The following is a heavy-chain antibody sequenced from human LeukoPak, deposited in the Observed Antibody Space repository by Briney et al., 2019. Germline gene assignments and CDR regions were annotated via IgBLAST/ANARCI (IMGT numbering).Heavy chain of an antibody. CDR1: GFTFSRYG. V-gene: IGHV3-23*01. Sequence: QSGGSLRLSCGASGFTFSRYGMSWVRQAPGKGLEWVSAISDSGGSTYYADSVKGRFTISRDNSKNTLYLEMNSLRAEDTAVYYCAKGAYFYDSSSRGNAFDIWGQGTMVTVSS. CDR3: AKGAYFYDSSSRGNAFDI. D-gene: IGHD3-22*01. J-gene: IGHJ3*02. CDR2: ISDSGGST.